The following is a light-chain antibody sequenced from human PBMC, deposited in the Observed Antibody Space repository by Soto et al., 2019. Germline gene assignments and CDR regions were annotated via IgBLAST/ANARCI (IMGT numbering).Light chain of an antibody. J-gene: IGLJ3*02. CDR1: SSNIGAGYE. CDR2: GDR. V-gene: IGLV1-40*01. CDR3: QSYDSSLSGMV. Sequence: QSVLTQPPSVSGAPGQRVTISCTGSSSNIGAGYEVHWYQQLPGTAPHLLIYGDRYRPAGVPDRFSGSKSGTSVSLAITGLQAEDEADYHCQSYDSSLSGMVFGGGTQLTVL.